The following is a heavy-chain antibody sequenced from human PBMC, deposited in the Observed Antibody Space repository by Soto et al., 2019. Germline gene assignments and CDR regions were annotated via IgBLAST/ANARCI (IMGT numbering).Heavy chain of an antibody. J-gene: IGHJ3*02. Sequence: SETLSLTCTVSGGSISSYYWSWIRQPPGKGLEWIGYIYYSGSTNYNPSLKSRVTISVDTSKNQFSLKLSSVTAADTAVYYCAEHSQVAATAFDIWSQGTMVTVSS. CDR1: GGSISSYY. D-gene: IGHD2-15*01. V-gene: IGHV4-59*08. CDR3: AEHSQVAATAFDI. CDR2: IYYSGST.